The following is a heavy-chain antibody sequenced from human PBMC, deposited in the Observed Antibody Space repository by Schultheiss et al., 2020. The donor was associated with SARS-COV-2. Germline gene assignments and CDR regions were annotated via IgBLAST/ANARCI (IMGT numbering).Heavy chain of an antibody. CDR3: AREEYQLLAKYFQH. CDR1: GFTFSSYA. D-gene: IGHD2-2*01. CDR2: TSYDGSNK. V-gene: IGHV3-30*07. J-gene: IGHJ1*01. Sequence: GESLKISCAASGFTFSSYAMHWVRQAPGKGLEWVAITSYDGSNKYYADSVKGRFTISRDNSKNTLYLQMNSLRAEDTAVYYCAREEYQLLAKYFQHWGQGTLVTVSS.